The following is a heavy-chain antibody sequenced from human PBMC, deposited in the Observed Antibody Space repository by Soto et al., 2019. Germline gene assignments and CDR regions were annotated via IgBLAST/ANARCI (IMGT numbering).Heavy chain of an antibody. J-gene: IGHJ6*02. D-gene: IGHD3-10*01. CDR2: ISSSNDNV. V-gene: IGHV1-18*01. CDR3: ARGGPTSADHYYGMDV. CDR1: GEPYVPYG. Sequence: QVQLVQSGAEVKKPGASVKVSCEAFGEPYVPYGINWVRQAPGRGLEWMGWISSSNDNVEYAQSVQGRVIMTTDTSTNTAYMELRSLTSDDTAVYYCARGGPTSADHYYGMDVWGQGTTVTVSS.